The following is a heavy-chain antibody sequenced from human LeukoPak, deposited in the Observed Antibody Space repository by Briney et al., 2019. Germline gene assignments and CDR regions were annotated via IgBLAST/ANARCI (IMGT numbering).Heavy chain of an antibody. CDR3: ARSPPGRTNWNYYDY. J-gene: IGHJ4*02. CDR2: IGPIGVYS. CDR1: GFTFSDYA. Sequence: GGSLRLSCAASGFTFSDYAMHWVRQAPGKGLEFVSVIGPIGVYSYYANSVKGRFTISRDNSKSTVSLQMGSLRDEDMAVYYCARSPPGRTNWNYYDYWGRGTLVTVSS. D-gene: IGHD1-1*01. V-gene: IGHV3-64*01.